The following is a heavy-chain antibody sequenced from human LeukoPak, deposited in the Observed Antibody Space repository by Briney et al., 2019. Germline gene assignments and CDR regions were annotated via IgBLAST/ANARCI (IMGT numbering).Heavy chain of an antibody. CDR2: ISGSGGST. Sequence: GGSLRLSCAASGFTFSSYAMSWVRQAPGKGLGWVSAISGSGGSTYYADSVKGRFTISRDNSKNTLYLQMNSLRAEDTAVYYCAKSGDSSGYYYFASFDYWGQGTLVTVSS. J-gene: IGHJ4*02. CDR3: AKSGDSSGYYYFASFDY. V-gene: IGHV3-23*01. D-gene: IGHD3-22*01. CDR1: GFTFSSYA.